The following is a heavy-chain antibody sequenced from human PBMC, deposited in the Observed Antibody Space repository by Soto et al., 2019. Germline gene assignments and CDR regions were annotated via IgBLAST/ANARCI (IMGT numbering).Heavy chain of an antibody. Sequence: QVQRVQSGAEVKKPGASVKVSCKASGYTFTSYAMHWVRQAPGQRLEWMGWINAGNGNTKYSQKFQGRVTITRDTSASTAYMELSSLRSEDTAVDYCAGDIAAAGMGYYYGMDVWGQGTTVTVSS. CDR1: GYTFTSYA. V-gene: IGHV1-3*01. J-gene: IGHJ6*02. CDR2: INAGNGNT. D-gene: IGHD6-13*01. CDR3: AGDIAAAGMGYYYGMDV.